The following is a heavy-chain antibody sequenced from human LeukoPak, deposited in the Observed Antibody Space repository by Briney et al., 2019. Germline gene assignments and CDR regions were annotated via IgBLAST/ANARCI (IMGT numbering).Heavy chain of an antibody. V-gene: IGHV4-4*07. CDR3: AIDVDTAMVTYGMDV. CDR1: GGSISSYY. D-gene: IGHD5-18*01. J-gene: IGHJ6*02. CDR2: IYTSGST. Sequence: SETLSLTCTVSGGSISSYYWSWIRQPAGKGLEWIGRIYTSGSTNYNPSLKSRVTMSVDTSKNQFSLKLSSVTAADTAVYYCAIDVDTAMVTYGMDVWGQGTTVTVSS.